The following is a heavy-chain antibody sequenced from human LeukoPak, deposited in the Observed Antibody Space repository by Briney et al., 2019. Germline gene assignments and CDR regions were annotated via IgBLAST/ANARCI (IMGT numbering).Heavy chain of an antibody. J-gene: IGHJ3*02. CDR1: GGSISNYY. CDR2: IDYDRSA. CDR3: ARDFAFDI. Sequence: SGTLSLTCTVSGGSISNYYWSWIRQPPGKGLEWIAYIDYDRSAKYRPSLKSRVTISVDTSKNQFSLKLNPVTAADTAVYYCARDFAFDIWGQGTMVTVSS. V-gene: IGHV4-59*01.